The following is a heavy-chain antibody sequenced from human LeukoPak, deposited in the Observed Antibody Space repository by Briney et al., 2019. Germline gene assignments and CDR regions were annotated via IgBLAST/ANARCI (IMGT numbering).Heavy chain of an antibody. CDR2: IYYSGIT. D-gene: IGHD6-13*01. Sequence: PSETLSLTCSVSGGSISSSSYYWGWIRQPPGMGLEWIGSIYYSGITYYNQSLKSRATVSVDTSKNQFSLNPNSVTAADTAVYYCARRNGHSWDVGNWFDPWGQGTVVTVSS. J-gene: IGHJ5*02. V-gene: IGHV4-39*01. CDR1: GGSISSSSYY. CDR3: ARRNGHSWDVGNWFDP.